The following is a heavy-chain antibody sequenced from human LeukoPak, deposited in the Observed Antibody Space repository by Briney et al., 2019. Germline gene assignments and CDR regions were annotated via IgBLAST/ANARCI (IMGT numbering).Heavy chain of an antibody. CDR1: GFTFSSYS. CDR3: ASVGGYCSGGSCYSYYYYYMDV. J-gene: IGHJ6*03. CDR2: ISSGSSTI. Sequence: GGSLRLSCAASGFTFSSYSMNWVRQAPGKGLEWVSYISSGSSTIYYADSVKGRFTISRDNAKNSLYLQMNSLRAEDTAVYYCASVGGYCSGGSCYSYYYYYMDVWGKGTTVTVSS. D-gene: IGHD2-15*01. V-gene: IGHV3-48*04.